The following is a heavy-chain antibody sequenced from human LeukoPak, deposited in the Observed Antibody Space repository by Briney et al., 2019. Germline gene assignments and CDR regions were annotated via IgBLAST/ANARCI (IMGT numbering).Heavy chain of an antibody. V-gene: IGHV3-7*03. CDR3: ARVCIAAAGTGVYYYYGMDV. CDR1: GGSISSGGYY. J-gene: IGHJ6*02. D-gene: IGHD6-13*01. Sequence: PSETLSLTCTVSGGSISSGGYYWSWVRQAPGKGLEWVANIKQDGSEKYYVDSVKGRFTISRDNAKNSLYLQMNCLRAEDTAVYYCARVCIAAAGTGVYYYYGMDVWGQGTTVTVSS. CDR2: IKQDGSEK.